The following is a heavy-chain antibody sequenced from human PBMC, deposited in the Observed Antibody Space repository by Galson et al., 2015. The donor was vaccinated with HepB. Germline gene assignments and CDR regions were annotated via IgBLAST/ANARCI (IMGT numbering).Heavy chain of an antibody. CDR1: GFNLSDFF. J-gene: IGHJ5*02. V-gene: IGHV3-11*01. CDR2: ISDNGAIS. CDR3: AKAAGWFDP. Sequence: SLRLSCEVSGFNLSDFFMTWIRQAPGEGLEWISYISDNGAISYYADSVKGRFTVSRDNAKKSLFLQMNRLRAEDTAVYYCAKAAGWFDPLGQGTLVTVSS.